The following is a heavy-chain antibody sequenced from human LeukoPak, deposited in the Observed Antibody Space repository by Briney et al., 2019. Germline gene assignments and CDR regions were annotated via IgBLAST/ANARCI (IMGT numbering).Heavy chain of an antibody. Sequence: GGSLRLSCAASGFTFSNYGMHWVRQAPGKGLEWVSAISGSGGSTYYADSVKGRFTISRDNSKNTLYLQMNSLRAEDTAVYYCASSQYYDFWSGYYTADYWGQGTLVTVSS. D-gene: IGHD3-3*01. V-gene: IGHV3-23*01. J-gene: IGHJ4*02. CDR1: GFTFSNYG. CDR2: ISGSGGST. CDR3: ASSQYYDFWSGYYTADY.